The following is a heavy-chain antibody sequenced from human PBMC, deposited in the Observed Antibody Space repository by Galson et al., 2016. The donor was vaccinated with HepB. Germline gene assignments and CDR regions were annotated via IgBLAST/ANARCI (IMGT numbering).Heavy chain of an antibody. J-gene: IGHJ4*02. V-gene: IGHV1-18*01. Sequence: SVKVSCKASGYTFTSYGISWVRQAPGQGLEWMGWISAYNGNTNYAQKLQGRVTMTTDKSTSTAYMELRSLRSDDTAVYYCARDGGYDYVWGIDDWGQGTLVTVSS. CDR2: ISAYNGNT. D-gene: IGHD3-16*01. CDR3: ARDGGYDYVWGIDD. CDR1: GYTFTSYG.